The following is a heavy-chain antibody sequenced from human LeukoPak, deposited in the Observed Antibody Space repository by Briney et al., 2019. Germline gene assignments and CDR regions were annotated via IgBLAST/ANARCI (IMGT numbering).Heavy chain of an antibody. CDR1: GGSMSSYY. Sequence: SETLSLTCIVSGGSMSSYYWNWIRQPPGKGLEWIGDINYSGTTHYNPSLKSRITILVDTSKNQFSLKLSSVTAADTAVYYCARRGWELLAFVRNGYYFDYWGQGTLVTVSS. CDR2: INYSGTT. J-gene: IGHJ4*02. D-gene: IGHD1-26*01. CDR3: ARRGWELLAFVRNGYYFDY. V-gene: IGHV4-59*12.